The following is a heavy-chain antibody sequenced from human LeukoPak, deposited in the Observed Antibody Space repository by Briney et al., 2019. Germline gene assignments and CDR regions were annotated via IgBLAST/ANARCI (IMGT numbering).Heavy chain of an antibody. V-gene: IGHV3-74*01. CDR3: VRDWGYDSSGYWQKYFDT. D-gene: IGHD3-22*01. Sequence: TGGSLRLSCATSGFTFTTFWMHWVRQAPGKGLVWVSRINHDGGSTNYADSVKGRFTISRDNAKNTVYLQMNSLRAEDTAVYYCVRDWGYDSSGYWQKYFDTWGQGTLVTVSS. J-gene: IGHJ4*02. CDR2: INHDGGST. CDR1: GFTFTTFW.